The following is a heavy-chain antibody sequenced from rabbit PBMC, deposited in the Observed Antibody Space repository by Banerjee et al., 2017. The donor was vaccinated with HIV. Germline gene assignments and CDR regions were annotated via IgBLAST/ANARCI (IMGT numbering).Heavy chain of an antibody. CDR1: GFSFSNKAV. CDR3: ARDTGSSFSSYGMDL. J-gene: IGHJ6*01. Sequence: QEQLVESGGGLVQPEGSLTLTCKASGFSFSNKAVMCWVRQAPGKGLEWISCIAGSSGFTYSATWAKGRFTCSKTSSTTVTLQMTSLTVADTATYFCARDTGSSFSSYGMDLWGPGTLVTVS. CDR2: IAGSSGFT. V-gene: IGHV1S45*01. D-gene: IGHD8-1*01.